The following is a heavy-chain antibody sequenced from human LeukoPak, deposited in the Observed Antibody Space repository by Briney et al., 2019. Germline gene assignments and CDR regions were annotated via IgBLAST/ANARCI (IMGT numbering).Heavy chain of an antibody. CDR3: ARERKMGMIIDY. Sequence: SETLSLTCAVYGGSFSGYYWSWIRQPPGKGLEWIGEINHSGSTNYNPSLKSRVTISVDTSENQISLKLSSVTAADTAVYYCARERKMGMIIDYWGQGTLVTVSS. D-gene: IGHD5-24*01. V-gene: IGHV4-34*01. CDR2: INHSGST. CDR1: GGSFSGYY. J-gene: IGHJ4*02.